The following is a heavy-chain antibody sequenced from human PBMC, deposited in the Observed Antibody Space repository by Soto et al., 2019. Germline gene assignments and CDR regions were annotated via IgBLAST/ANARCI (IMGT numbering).Heavy chain of an antibody. CDR1: GYTFTSHD. CDR3: ARWDYGVYARFDY. J-gene: IGHJ4*02. CDR2: MNPNSGNT. D-gene: IGHD4-17*01. Sequence: QVQLVQSGTEVKKPGASVKVSCKASGYTFTSHDINWVRQATGQGLEGMGWMNPNSGNTGYAQKFQGRVTMTRNTSISTAYMELSSLRSEDTAVYYCARWDYGVYARFDYWGQGTLVTVSS. V-gene: IGHV1-8*01.